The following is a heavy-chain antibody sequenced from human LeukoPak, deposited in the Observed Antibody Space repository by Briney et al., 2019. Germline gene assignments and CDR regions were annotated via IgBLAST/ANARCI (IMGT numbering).Heavy chain of an antibody. D-gene: IGHD6-19*01. J-gene: IGHJ4*02. CDR2: ISSSSTNI. CDR3: AKDLWTASGWSFDY. CDR1: GFTFSSYS. Sequence: GGSLRLSCAASGFTFSSYSMNWVRQAPGKGLEWVSSISSSSTNIYYADSVKGRFTISRDNSKNTLYLQMNSLRAEDTAVYYCAKDLWTASGWSFDYWGQGTLVTVSS. V-gene: IGHV3-21*04.